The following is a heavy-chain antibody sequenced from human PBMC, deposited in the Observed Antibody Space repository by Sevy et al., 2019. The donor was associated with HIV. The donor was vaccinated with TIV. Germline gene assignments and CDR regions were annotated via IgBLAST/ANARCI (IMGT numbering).Heavy chain of an antibody. V-gene: IGHV3-48*02. CDR2: ISSSSSNI. D-gene: IGHD6-13*01. J-gene: IGHJ2*01. CDR3: ASSPGAAGTSFWYFDL. Sequence: GGSLRLSCAASGFTFSSYSMNWVRQAPGKGLEWVSYISSSSSNIYYADSVKGRFTISRDNAKNSLYLQMNSLRDEDTAVYYCASSPGAAGTSFWYFDLWGRGTLVTVSS. CDR1: GFTFSSYS.